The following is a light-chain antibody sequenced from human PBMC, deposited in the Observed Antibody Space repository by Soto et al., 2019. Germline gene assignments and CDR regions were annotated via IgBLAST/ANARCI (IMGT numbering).Light chain of an antibody. CDR3: QQRSNWPMYT. V-gene: IGKV3D-11*01. CDR2: DAS. J-gene: IGKJ2*01. Sequence: EIVMTQSPGTLSVSPGERATLSCRASQGVSSYLAWYQQKPGQAPRLLIYDASNRATGIPARFSGSGPGTDFTLTISSLEPEDFAVYYCQQRSNWPMYTFGQGTKVDNK. CDR1: QGVSSY.